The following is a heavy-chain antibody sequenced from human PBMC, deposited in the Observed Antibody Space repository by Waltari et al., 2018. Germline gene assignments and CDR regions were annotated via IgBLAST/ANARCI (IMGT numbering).Heavy chain of an antibody. V-gene: IGHV3-33*08. CDR2: IWFDGSKI. D-gene: IGHD3-3*01. Sequence: QVQLVESGGGVVQPGKSLRLSCAGRGFGFSGFGIHWVRQAPGKGLEWVAIIWFDGSKIYYADSVKGRFTISRDNSRNTVYLQMNSLRPEDSGVYYCVRDAFGNTIGGVFDYWGQGTLLTVSS. CDR3: VRDAFGNTIGGVFDY. CDR1: GFGFSGFG. J-gene: IGHJ4*02.